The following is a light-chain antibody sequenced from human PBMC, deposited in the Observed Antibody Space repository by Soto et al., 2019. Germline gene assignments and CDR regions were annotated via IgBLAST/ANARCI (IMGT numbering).Light chain of an antibody. J-gene: IGKJ1*01. CDR1: QSISSTY. V-gene: IGKV3-20*01. CDR2: AAS. Sequence: EIVLTQSPGTLSLSPGERATPSCRASQSISSTYLAWYRQKPGQAPRLLIYAASSRATGIPDRFSGSGSGTDFTLTISRLEPEDFAVYYCQQYYASSWTFGQGTKGDIK. CDR3: QQYYASSWT.